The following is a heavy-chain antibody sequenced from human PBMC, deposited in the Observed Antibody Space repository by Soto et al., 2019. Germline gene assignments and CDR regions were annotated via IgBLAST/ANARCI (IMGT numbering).Heavy chain of an antibody. J-gene: IGHJ6*02. CDR2: ISAYNGNT. Sequence: ASVKVSCKGSGYTFTSYGISWVRQAPGQGLEWMGWISAYNGNTNYAQKLQGRVTMTTDTSTSTAYMELRSLRSDDTAVYYCARVDYDFWSGYRYYYYGMDVWGQGTTVTVSS. V-gene: IGHV1-18*01. CDR1: GYTFTSYG. CDR3: ARVDYDFWSGYRYYYYGMDV. D-gene: IGHD3-3*01.